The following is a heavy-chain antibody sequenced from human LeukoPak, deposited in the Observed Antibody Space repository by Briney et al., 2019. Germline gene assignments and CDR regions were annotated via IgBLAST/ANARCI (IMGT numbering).Heavy chain of an antibody. CDR3: ARGYGVAHDAFDI. V-gene: IGHV3-66*01. Sequence: GGSLRLSCAASGFTVSSNYMSWVRQAPGKGLEWVSVIYSGGSTYYADSVKGRFTISRDNSKNTLYLQMNSLRAVDTAVYYCARGYGVAHDAFDIWGQGTMVTVSS. CDR2: IYSGGST. D-gene: IGHD3-3*01. J-gene: IGHJ3*02. CDR1: GFTVSSNY.